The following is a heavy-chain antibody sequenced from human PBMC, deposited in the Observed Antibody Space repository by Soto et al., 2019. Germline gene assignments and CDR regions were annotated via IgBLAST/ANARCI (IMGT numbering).Heavy chain of an antibody. D-gene: IGHD2-2*01. CDR2: IYPGDSDT. CDR1: GYSFTNYW. Sequence: GESLKISCKASGYSFTNYWIGWVRQMPGKGLEWMGIIYPGDSDTRHSPSFQGQVTISADKSISTAYLQWSSLKASDTAMYYCAKSGNEYCSSTSCYDWYFYYYMDVWGKGTTVTVSS. CDR3: AKSGNEYCSSTSCYDWYFYYYMDV. J-gene: IGHJ6*03. V-gene: IGHV5-51*01.